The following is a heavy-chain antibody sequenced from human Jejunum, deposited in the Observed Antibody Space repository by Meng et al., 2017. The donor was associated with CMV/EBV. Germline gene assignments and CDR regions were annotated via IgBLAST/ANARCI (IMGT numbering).Heavy chain of an antibody. J-gene: IGHJ4*02. CDR3: ARDLTNNWFYY. CDR2: MLFSGIA. D-gene: IGHD1-1*01. CDR1: GDPISSGSHY. V-gene: IGHV4-39*07. Sequence: QMQLQESGPGLLKPAGTLSLTCTASGDPISSGSHYWAWIRQSPGKRLEWIGSMLFSGIADYNPSLKSRVTISLDATQRQFSLRLTSVTAADTAVYFCARDLTNNWFYYWGQGTLVTVSS.